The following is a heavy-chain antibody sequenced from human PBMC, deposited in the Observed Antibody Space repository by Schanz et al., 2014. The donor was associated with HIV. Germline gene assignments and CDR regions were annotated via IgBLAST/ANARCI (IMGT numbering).Heavy chain of an antibody. J-gene: IGHJ2*01. CDR2: INHSGST. D-gene: IGHD3-16*01. CDR3: ARVGGRSPTPKYFDL. CDR1: GESLSGYY. Sequence: QVQLQQWGAGLLKPSETLSLTCAVYGESLSGYYWTWIRQPPKKGLEWIGEINHSGSTNYTPSLKSRVTISVDTSKKQFSLNLDSVTAADTAVYYCARVGGRSPTPKYFDLWGRGTLVTVSS. V-gene: IGHV4-34*02.